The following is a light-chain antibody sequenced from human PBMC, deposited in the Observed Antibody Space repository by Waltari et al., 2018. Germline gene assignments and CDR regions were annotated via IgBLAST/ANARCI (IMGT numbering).Light chain of an antibody. V-gene: IGKV3-15*01. CDR3: QQYSSWPPT. J-gene: IGKJ3*01. CDR1: QSVSSN. CDR2: GAS. Sequence: EIMMTQSPATLSVSPGERATLSCRASQSVSSNLAWHQQKPGQAPRLLIYGASSRATGIPSRFGGSGSGTEFTLTISSLQSEDFAVYYCQQYSSWPPTFGPGTKVDIK.